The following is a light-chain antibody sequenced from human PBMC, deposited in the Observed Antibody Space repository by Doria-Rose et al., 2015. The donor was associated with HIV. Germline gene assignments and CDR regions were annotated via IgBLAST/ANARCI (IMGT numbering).Light chain of an antibody. CDR2: AAS. V-gene: IGKV1-39*01. CDR1: HTISNY. Sequence: QVTQSPSSLSAPVGDRVTISCRASHTISNYLNWYQQRPGKAPNLLIYAASNLQSGVPSRFSGSGSGTDFTLTISSLQSEDFATYYCQQSFSTPLGTFGQGTKLEIK. J-gene: IGKJ2*02. CDR3: QQSFSTPLGT.